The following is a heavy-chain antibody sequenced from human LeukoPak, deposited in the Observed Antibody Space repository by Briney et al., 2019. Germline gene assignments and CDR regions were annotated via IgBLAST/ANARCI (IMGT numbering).Heavy chain of an antibody. CDR2: LSDSAVSS. D-gene: IGHD3-22*01. Sequence: TGGSLRLSCAVSGFTFSTFAMNWVRQAPGKGLEWVSSLSDSAVSSYYPSSVKGRFTISRDNSKNTLYLQMNSLRAEDTATYYCAKAPDSSGFPSYFDSWGQGTLVAVSS. CDR1: GFTFSTFA. CDR3: AKAPDSSGFPSYFDS. V-gene: IGHV3-23*01. J-gene: IGHJ4*02.